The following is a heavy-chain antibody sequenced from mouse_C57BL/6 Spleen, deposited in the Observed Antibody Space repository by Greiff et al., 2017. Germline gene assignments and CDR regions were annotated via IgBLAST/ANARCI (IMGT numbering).Heavy chain of an antibody. V-gene: IGHV1-15*01. J-gene: IGHJ1*03. CDR1: GYTFTDYE. D-gene: IGHD2-4*01. Sequence: QVQLQQSGAELVRPGASVTLSCKASGYTFTDYEMHWVKQTPGHGLEWIGAIDPETGGTAYNQKFKGKAILTADKSSSTAYMELRSLTSEDSAVYYCTRYPSDYDYDEWYFDVWGTGTTVTVSS. CDR3: TRYPSDYDYDEWYFDV. CDR2: IDPETGGT.